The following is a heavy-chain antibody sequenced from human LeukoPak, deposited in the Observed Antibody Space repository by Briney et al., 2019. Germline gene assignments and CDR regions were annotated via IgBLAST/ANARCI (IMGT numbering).Heavy chain of an antibody. V-gene: IGHV3-64*01. CDR2: ISNNGGGT. D-gene: IGHD3-22*01. CDR3: ARDAYYYDSSGYWFDY. CDR1: GFTFSNYV. J-gene: IGHJ4*02. Sequence: GGSLRLSCAASGFTFSNYVMHWVRQAPGKGLESVSAISNNGGGTYYANSVKGRFTISRDNSKNTLYLQMNSLRAEDTAVYYCARDAYYYDSSGYWFDYWGQGTLVTVSS.